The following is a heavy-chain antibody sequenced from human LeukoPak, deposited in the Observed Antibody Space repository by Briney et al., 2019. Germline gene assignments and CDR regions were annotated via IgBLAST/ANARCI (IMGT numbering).Heavy chain of an antibody. J-gene: IGHJ1*01. CDR3: ARDRETFYYGGSGPVLQYFQQ. CDR2: IRSKAYGGTT. CDR1: GFTFGDYA. V-gene: IGHV3-49*04. D-gene: IGHD3-22*01. Sequence: GGSLRLSCTASGFTFGDYAMSWVRQAPGKGLEWVGFIRSKAYGGTTEYAASVKGRFTISRDDSKSIAYLQMNSLRAEDTAVYFCARDRETFYYGGSGPVLQYFQQWGQGTLVTVSS.